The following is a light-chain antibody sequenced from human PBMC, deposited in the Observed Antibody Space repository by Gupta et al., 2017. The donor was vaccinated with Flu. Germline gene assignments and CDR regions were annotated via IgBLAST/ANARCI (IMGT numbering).Light chain of an antibody. CDR3: QQEDNSPLT. CDR1: QSVINNY. V-gene: IGKV3-20*01. J-gene: IGKJ4*01. CDR2: GAS. Sequence: EIVLTQSPGTLSLSPGERATLSCRASQSVINNYLAWFQQKPGQTPRLLIYGASSRATGIPDRFSGGGSGTDFTLTISTLEPEDFAVYYCQQEDNSPLTFGGGTKVEIK.